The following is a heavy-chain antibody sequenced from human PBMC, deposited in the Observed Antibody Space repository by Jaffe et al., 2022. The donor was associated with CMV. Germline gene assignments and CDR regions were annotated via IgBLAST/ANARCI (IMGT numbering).Heavy chain of an antibody. V-gene: IGHV3-23*04. CDR2: ISGSGGST. D-gene: IGHD5-12*01. J-gene: IGHJ4*02. Sequence: EVQLVESGGGLVQPGGSLRLSCAASGFTFSSYAMSWVRQAPGKGLEWVSAISGSGGSTYYADSVKGRFTISRDNSKNTLYLQMNSLRAEDTAVYYCAKDFSLGPKLPPWKSSLERDGYNPGGIRGVDYWGQGTLVTVSS. CDR1: GFTFSSYA. CDR3: AKDFSLGPKLPPWKSSLERDGYNPGGIRGVDY.